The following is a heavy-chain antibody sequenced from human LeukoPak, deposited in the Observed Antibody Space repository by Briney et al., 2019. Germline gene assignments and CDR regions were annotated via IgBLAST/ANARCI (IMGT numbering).Heavy chain of an antibody. Sequence: SQTLSLTCTVSGGSISSGGYYWSWIRQHPGKGLEWIGYIYYSGSTYYNPSLKSRVTISVDTSKNQFSLKLSSVTAADTAVYYCARAVVPATPLDAFDIWGQGTMVTVSS. D-gene: IGHD2-2*01. CDR3: ARAVVPATPLDAFDI. J-gene: IGHJ3*02. CDR1: GGSISSGGYY. V-gene: IGHV4-31*03. CDR2: IYYSGST.